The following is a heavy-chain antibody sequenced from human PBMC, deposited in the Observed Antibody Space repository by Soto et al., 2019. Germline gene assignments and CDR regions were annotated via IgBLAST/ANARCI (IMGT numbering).Heavy chain of an antibody. V-gene: IGHV3-23*01. CDR2: LSRGGGST. Sequence: EAQLLESGGGSVQPGGSLRLSCAASGFTFSSHGMSWIRQAPGKGLEWISGLSRGGGSTYYVDSVKGRFTISRDNAKNXLXXXMKSLRXEDTALXXCXRDGQYRTDGFDIWGQGTMVTVSS. D-gene: IGHD5-12*01. J-gene: IGHJ3*02. CDR3: XRDGQYRTDGFDI. CDR1: GFTFSSHG.